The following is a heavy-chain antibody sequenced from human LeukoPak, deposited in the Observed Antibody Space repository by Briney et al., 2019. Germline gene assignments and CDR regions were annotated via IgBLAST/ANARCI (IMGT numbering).Heavy chain of an antibody. D-gene: IGHD2-2*01. CDR1: GGSISSSSYY. J-gene: IGHJ4*02. Sequence: SETLSLTCTVSGGSISSSSYYWGWIRQPPGKGLEWIGSIYYSGSTYYNPSLKSRVTISVDTTKNQFSLKLSSVTAADTAVYYCARHQAQLLFGPTPNFDYWGQGTLVTVSS. CDR2: IYYSGST. CDR3: ARHQAQLLFGPTPNFDY. V-gene: IGHV4-39*01.